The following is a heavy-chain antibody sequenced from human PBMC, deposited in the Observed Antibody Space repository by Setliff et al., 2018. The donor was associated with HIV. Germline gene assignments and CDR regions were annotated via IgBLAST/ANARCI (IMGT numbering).Heavy chain of an antibody. V-gene: IGHV1-18*01. CDR1: GYTFSDYD. D-gene: IGHD3-3*01. CDR3: ANSESEWTSFDY. J-gene: IGHJ4*02. Sequence: ASVKVSCKASGYTFSDYDVAWVRQAPGQGLEWMGWISGYSGHTSYAQKIQGRVTMTTDTSTSTAYMELRSLRAEDTAVYYCANSESEWTSFDYWGQGTLVTVSS. CDR2: ISGYSGHT.